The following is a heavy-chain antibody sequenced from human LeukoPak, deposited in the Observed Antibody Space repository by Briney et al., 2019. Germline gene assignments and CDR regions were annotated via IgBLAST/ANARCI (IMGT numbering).Heavy chain of an antibody. V-gene: IGHV3-23*01. CDR3: AKASGSSSWYAWFDP. Sequence: PGGSLRLSCAASGFTFSSYAMSWVRQAPGKGLEWVSAISGSGGSTYYADSVKGRFTISRDNSKNTLYLQMNSLRAEDTAVYYCAKASGSSSWYAWFDPWGQGTLVTVSS. D-gene: IGHD6-13*01. J-gene: IGHJ5*02. CDR2: ISGSGGST. CDR1: GFTFSSYA.